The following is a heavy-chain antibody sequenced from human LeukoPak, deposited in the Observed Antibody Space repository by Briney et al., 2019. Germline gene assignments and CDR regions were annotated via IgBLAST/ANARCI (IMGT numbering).Heavy chain of an antibody. D-gene: IGHD5-18*01. J-gene: IGHJ4*02. V-gene: IGHV5-51*01. Sequence: ESLKISCKGSAYSFTSYWIGWVRQMPGKGLEWMGIIYPADSDTRYSPSFQGQVTISADKSISTAYPQWSSLTASDSAIYYCARLSEIQPPDYWGQGTLVTVSS. CDR1: AYSFTSYW. CDR3: ARLSEIQPPDY. CDR2: IYPADSDT.